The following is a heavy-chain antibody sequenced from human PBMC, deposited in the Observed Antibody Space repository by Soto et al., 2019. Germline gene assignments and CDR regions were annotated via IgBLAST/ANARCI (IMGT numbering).Heavy chain of an antibody. Sequence: GGSLRLSCVASGFTSSNYVMTWVRQAPGKGLEWVPTVGDYSHYADSVKGRFTISRDNSKNTLYLQMNSLIAEDTAIYYCAKRFVTSGTNLFFDSWGQGTPVTVSS. D-gene: IGHD1-26*01. CDR1: GFTSSNYV. V-gene: IGHV3-23*01. CDR2: VGDYS. CDR3: AKRFVTSGTNLFFDS. J-gene: IGHJ4*01.